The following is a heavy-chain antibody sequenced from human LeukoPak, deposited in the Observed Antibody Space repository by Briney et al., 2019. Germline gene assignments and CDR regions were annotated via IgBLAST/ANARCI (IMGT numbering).Heavy chain of an antibody. CDR1: GGSISSYY. Sequence: SETLSPTCTVSGGSISSYYWSWIRQPPGKGQEWIGYIHYSGSTNYNPSVKSRVTISVDTSKNQFSLRLSSVTAADTAVYYCARLEGYYGSGSTNWFDPWGQGTLVTVSS. V-gene: IGHV4-59*08. D-gene: IGHD3-10*01. CDR3: ARLEGYYGSGSTNWFDP. CDR2: IHYSGST. J-gene: IGHJ5*02.